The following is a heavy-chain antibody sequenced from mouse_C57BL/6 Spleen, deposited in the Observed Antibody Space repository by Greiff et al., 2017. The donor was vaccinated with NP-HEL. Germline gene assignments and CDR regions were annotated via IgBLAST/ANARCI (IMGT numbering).Heavy chain of an antibody. D-gene: IGHD1-1*01. CDR2: INPNNGGT. V-gene: IGHV1-26*01. Sequence: VQLQQSGPELVKPGASVKISCKASGYTFTDYYMNWVTQSHGKSLEWIGDINPNNGGTSYNQKFKGKATLTVDKSSSTAYMELRSLTSEDSAVYYCARTLFITTVVDPFDYWGQGTTLTVSS. CDR3: ARTLFITTVVDPFDY. CDR1: GYTFTDYY. J-gene: IGHJ2*01.